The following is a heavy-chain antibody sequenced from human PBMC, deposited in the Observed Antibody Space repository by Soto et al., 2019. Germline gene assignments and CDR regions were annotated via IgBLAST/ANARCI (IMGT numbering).Heavy chain of an antibody. Sequence: EVQLVESGGGLVQPGRSLRLSCAASGFRFEDYAMNWVRQPPGKGLEWVSGIGWNSGTIGYAGSVKGRFTISRDNAKSSLFLQMNSLRPEVTALYYCTKASRGASSSYNYGMEVWGPGTTVTVSS. D-gene: IGHD3-10*01. CDR3: TKASRGASSSYNYGMEV. CDR1: GFRFEDYA. J-gene: IGHJ6*02. CDR2: IGWNSGTI. V-gene: IGHV3-9*01.